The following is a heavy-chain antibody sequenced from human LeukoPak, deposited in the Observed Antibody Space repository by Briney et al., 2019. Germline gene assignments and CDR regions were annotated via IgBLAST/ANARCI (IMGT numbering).Heavy chain of an antibody. CDR3: ARMEPRDGYIPDY. D-gene: IGHD5-24*01. Sequence: PGGSLRLSCAASGFTVSNNYMSWVRQAPGKGLEWVSVIYSGGSTYYADSVKGRFTISRHNSKNTLYLQMNSLRTEDTAVYYCARMEPRDGYIPDYWGKETRATVPS. CDR1: GFTVSNNY. J-gene: IGHJ4*02. CDR2: IYSGGST. V-gene: IGHV3-53*04.